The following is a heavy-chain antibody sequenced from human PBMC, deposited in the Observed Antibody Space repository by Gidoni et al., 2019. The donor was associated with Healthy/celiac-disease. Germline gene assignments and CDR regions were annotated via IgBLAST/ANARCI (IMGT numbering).Heavy chain of an antibody. D-gene: IGHD2-21*01. CDR3: ARMGFVVVNDY. J-gene: IGHJ4*02. V-gene: IGHV4-34*01. CDR2: INHSGST. CDR1: GGSFSGYY. Sequence: QVQLQQWGPGLLKPSETLSLTRAAYGGSFSGYYWSWIRQPPGKGLEWIGEINHSGSTNYNPSLKSRVTISVDTSKNQFSLKLSSVTAADTAVYYCARMGFVVVNDYWGQGTLVTVSS.